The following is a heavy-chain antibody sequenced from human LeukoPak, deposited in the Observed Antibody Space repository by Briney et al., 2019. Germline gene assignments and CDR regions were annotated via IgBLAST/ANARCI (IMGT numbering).Heavy chain of an antibody. CDR1: GFSLSSYA. Sequence: GGSLRLSCAAPGFSLSSYAMSWVRQAPGKGLEWVSVISGSGGSTFYADSVKGRFTISRDNSKNTVYLQMNSLRAEDTAVYYCAKGVHLYHSSGVGYFDHWGQGTLVTVSS. D-gene: IGHD3-22*01. CDR3: AKGVHLYHSSGVGYFDH. V-gene: IGHV3-23*01. J-gene: IGHJ4*02. CDR2: ISGSGGST.